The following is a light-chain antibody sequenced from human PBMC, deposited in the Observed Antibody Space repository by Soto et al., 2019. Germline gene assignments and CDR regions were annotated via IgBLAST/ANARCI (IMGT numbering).Light chain of an antibody. CDR1: QSVNSRL. Sequence: EIVLTQSPGTLSLSPGESATLSCRASQSVNSRLLAWYQHKPGQAPRLLIYAASTRATGIPDRFSGSASGTDFTLTSSRLEPEDIAVYYCQQYGDSPPNTCGQGTKLEIK. V-gene: IGKV3-20*01. CDR2: AAS. J-gene: IGKJ2*01. CDR3: QQYGDSPPNT.